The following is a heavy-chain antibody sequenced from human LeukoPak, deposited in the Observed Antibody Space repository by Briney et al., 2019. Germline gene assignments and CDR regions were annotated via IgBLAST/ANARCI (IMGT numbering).Heavy chain of an antibody. Sequence: TLSLTCTVSGGSISSGGYYWSWIRQHPGKGLEWIGYIYYSGSTYYNPSLKSRVTISVDTSKNQFSLKLSSVTAADTAVYYCARTDIVVVPAAIWFDPWGQGTLVTVSS. CDR1: GGSISSGGYY. CDR2: IYYSGST. CDR3: ARTDIVVVPAAIWFDP. J-gene: IGHJ5*02. D-gene: IGHD2-2*01. V-gene: IGHV4-31*03.